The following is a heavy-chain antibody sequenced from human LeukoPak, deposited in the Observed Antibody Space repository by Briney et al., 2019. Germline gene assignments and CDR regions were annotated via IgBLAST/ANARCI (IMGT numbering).Heavy chain of an antibody. Sequence: ASVKVSCKASGGTFSSYAISWVRQAPGQGLEWMGRIIPILGIANYAQKFQGRVTITADKSTSIAYMELSSLRSEDTAVYYCAKHSSGFSVTYYFDYWGQGTLVTVSS. CDR3: AKHSSGFSVTYYFDY. D-gene: IGHD3-22*01. J-gene: IGHJ4*02. CDR1: GGTFSSYA. V-gene: IGHV1-69*04. CDR2: IIPILGIA.